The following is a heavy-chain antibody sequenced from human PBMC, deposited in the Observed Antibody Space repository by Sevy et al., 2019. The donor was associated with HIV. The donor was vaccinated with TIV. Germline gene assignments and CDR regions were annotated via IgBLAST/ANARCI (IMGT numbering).Heavy chain of an antibody. CDR3: ARDWTIIGVALALGY. V-gene: IGHV3-30-3*01. CDR1: GFTFSSYA. D-gene: IGHD3-3*01. CDR2: ISYDGSNK. Sequence: GGSLRLSCAASGFTFSSYAMHWVRQAPGKGLEWVAVISYDGSNKYYADSVKGRFTISRDNSKNTLYLQMNSLRAEDTAVYYCARDWTIIGVALALGYWGHGTLVTVSS. J-gene: IGHJ4*01.